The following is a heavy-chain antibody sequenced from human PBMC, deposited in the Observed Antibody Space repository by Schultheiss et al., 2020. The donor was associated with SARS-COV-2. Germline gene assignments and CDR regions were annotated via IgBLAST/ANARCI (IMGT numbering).Heavy chain of an antibody. J-gene: IGHJ6*02. CDR1: GYTFTSYD. CDR3: ARDSGGYSYGYSYYYYGLDV. Sequence: ASVKVSCKASGYTFTSYDINWVRQATGQGLEWMGWMNPNSGNTGYAQKLQGRVTMTTDTSTSTAYMELRSLRSDDTAVYYCARDSGGYSYGYSYYYYGLDVWGQGTTVTVSS. V-gene: IGHV1-8*01. D-gene: IGHD5-18*01. CDR2: MNPNSGNT.